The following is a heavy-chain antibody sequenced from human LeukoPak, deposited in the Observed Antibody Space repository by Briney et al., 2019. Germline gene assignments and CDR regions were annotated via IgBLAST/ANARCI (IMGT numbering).Heavy chain of an antibody. CDR2: VRNKPNGYTT. CDR1: GFTFSDAY. V-gene: IGHV3-72*01. J-gene: IGHJ4*02. D-gene: IGHD4-17*01. CDR3: TRVGHGDYFHS. Sequence: GGSLRLSCAASGFTFSDAYMDWVRQAPGKGLEWVGRVRNKPNGYTTDYAASVKGRFTISRDDSENSMYLQMNSLKTEDTAVYYCTRVGHGDYFHSWVQGTLATVSS.